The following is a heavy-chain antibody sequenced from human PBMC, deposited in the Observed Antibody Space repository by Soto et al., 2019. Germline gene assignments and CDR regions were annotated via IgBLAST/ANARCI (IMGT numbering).Heavy chain of an antibody. D-gene: IGHD2-15*01. V-gene: IGHV3-74*01. J-gene: IGHJ4*02. CDR2: INSDGRST. CDR3: VRTSLVVAAATREDY. Sequence: EVHLVESGGGLVQPGGSLRLSCAASGFTFSSYWMHWVRQAPGKGLVWVSSINSDGRSTSYADSVKGRFTISRDNAKNTLYLQMNSLRAEDTAVYYCVRTSLVVAAATREDYWGQGTLVSVAS. CDR1: GFTFSSYW.